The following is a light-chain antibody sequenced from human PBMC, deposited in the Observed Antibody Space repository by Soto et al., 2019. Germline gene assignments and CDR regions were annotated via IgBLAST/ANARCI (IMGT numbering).Light chain of an antibody. CDR1: QSVSSN. V-gene: IGKV3-15*01. CDR2: GAS. J-gene: IGKJ5*01. Sequence: EIVMTQSPVTLSVSPGERVTLSCRASQSVSSNLAWYQQKPGQTPRLLFYGASTRATGLPARFSGSGSGTEFTLTISSLQSEDFAVYYCQQYDNWHTFGQGTRLEIK. CDR3: QQYDNWHT.